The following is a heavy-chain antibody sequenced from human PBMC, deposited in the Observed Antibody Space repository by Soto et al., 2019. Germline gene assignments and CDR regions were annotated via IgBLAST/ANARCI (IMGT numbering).Heavy chain of an antibody. J-gene: IGHJ6*02. CDR3: ARGGYCSSTSCYMDGMDV. D-gene: IGHD2-2*02. CDR2: MNPNSGNT. CDR1: GYTFTSYD. V-gene: IGHV1-8*01. Sequence: ASGKVSWKASGYTFTSYDINWVRQATGQGLEWMGWMNPNSGNTGYAQKFQGRVTMTRNTSISTAYMELSSLRSEDTAVYYCARGGYCSSTSCYMDGMDVWGQGTTVTVSS.